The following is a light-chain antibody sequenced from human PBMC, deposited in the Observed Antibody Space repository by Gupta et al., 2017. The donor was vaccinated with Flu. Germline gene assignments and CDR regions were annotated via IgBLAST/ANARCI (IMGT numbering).Light chain of an antibody. CDR2: WAS. CDR1: QSVLYSSNNKNY. V-gene: IGKV4-1*01. Sequence: DIVMTQSPDSLAVSLGERATINCKYSQSVLYSSNNKNYLAWYQQKPGQPLKLLIYWASTRESGVPDRFSGSGSGTDFTLTISSLQAEDVAVYYCQQYYSTPWTFGQGTKVEIK. CDR3: QQYYSTPWT. J-gene: IGKJ1*01.